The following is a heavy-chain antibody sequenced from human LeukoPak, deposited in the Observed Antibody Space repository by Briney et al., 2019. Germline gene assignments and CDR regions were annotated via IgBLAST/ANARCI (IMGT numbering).Heavy chain of an antibody. Sequence: SLRLSCAASGFTFDDYAMHWVRQAPGKGLEWVSGISWNSGSIGYADSVKGRFTISRDNSKNTLYLQMNSLRAEDTAVYYCAKCISSTSWSDAFDIWGQGTMVTVSS. J-gene: IGHJ3*02. CDR2: ISWNSGSI. D-gene: IGHD2-2*01. CDR3: AKCISSTSWSDAFDI. V-gene: IGHV3-9*01. CDR1: GFTFDDYA.